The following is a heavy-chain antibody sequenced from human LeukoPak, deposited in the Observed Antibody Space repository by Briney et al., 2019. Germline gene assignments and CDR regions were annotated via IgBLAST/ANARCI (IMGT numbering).Heavy chain of an antibody. J-gene: IGHJ2*01. CDR3: AKGGYTVTGYFDL. CDR2: ISVDGGST. CDR1: GFTFDDYA. Sequence: GGSLRLSCAASGFTFDDYAMHWVRQVPGKGLEWVSFISVDGGSTYYADSVKGRFAISRDNSKNSLYLQMNSLRTEDTALYYCAKGGYTVTGYFDLWGRGTLATVSS. V-gene: IGHV3-43*02. D-gene: IGHD5-18*01.